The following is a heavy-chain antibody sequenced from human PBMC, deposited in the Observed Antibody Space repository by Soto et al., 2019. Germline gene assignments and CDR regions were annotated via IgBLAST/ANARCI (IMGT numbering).Heavy chain of an antibody. Sequence: QVQLEQSGAEVKKPGSSVKVSCKASGGTFSSYTISWVRQAPGQGLEWMGRIIPMVGIPSYAQNFQGRVTITADKSTSTAYMELSSLRSEDTAVYYCARDRDTSAYYHARWFDPWGQGTLVTVSS. CDR1: GGTFSSYT. D-gene: IGHD3-22*01. CDR2: IIPMVGIP. CDR3: ARDRDTSAYYHARWFDP. V-gene: IGHV1-69*08. J-gene: IGHJ5*02.